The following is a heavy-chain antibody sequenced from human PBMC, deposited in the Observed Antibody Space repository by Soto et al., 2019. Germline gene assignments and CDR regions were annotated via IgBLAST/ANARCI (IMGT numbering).Heavy chain of an antibody. CDR2: ISWNSGSI. D-gene: IGHD4-17*01. Sequence: PGGSLRLSCAASGFTFDDYAMHWVRQAPGKGLEWVSGISWNSGSIGYADSVKGRFTISRDNAKNSLYLQMNSLRAEDTALYYCAKYCFGDYGPFDYWGQGTLVTVSS. CDR3: AKYCFGDYGPFDY. V-gene: IGHV3-9*01. CDR1: GFTFDDYA. J-gene: IGHJ4*02.